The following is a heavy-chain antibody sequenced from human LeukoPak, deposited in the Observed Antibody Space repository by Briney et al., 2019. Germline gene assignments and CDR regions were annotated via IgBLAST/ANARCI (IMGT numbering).Heavy chain of an antibody. CDR2: IIPIFGTA. D-gene: IGHD2-2*01. CDR3: ASALPGEIVAPAEGGMDV. J-gene: IGHJ6*03. V-gene: IGHV1-69*06. CDR1: GGTFSSYA. Sequence: GASVKVSCKASGGTFSSYAISWVRQAPGQGLEWMGRIIPIFGTANYTQKFQGRVTITADKSTSTAYMELSSLRSEDTAVYYCASALPGEIVAPAEGGMDVWGKGTTVTVSS.